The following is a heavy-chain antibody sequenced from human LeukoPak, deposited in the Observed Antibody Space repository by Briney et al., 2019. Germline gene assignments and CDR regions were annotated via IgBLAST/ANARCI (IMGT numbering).Heavy chain of an antibody. D-gene: IGHD2-15*01. J-gene: IGHJ4*02. CDR3: AKWGCSGGDCYPFDY. Sequence: GGSLRLSCAASGFTFSSYSMNWVRQAPGKGLEWVSSISSSSSYIYYADSVKGRFTISRDNAKNSLYLQMNSLRAEDTAVYYCAKWGCSGGDCYPFDYWGQGTLVTVSS. CDR2: ISSSSSYI. V-gene: IGHV3-21*04. CDR1: GFTFSSYS.